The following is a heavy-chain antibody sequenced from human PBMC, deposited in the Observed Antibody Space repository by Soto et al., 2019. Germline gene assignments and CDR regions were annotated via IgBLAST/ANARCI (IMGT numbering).Heavy chain of an antibody. CDR1: GFTFSSYG. CDR2: ISYDGSNK. Sequence: QVQLVESGGGVVQPGRSLRLSCAASGFTFSSYGMHWVRQAPGKGLEWVALISYDGSNKYYADSVKGRFTISRDNSMNTLNLQLSSLRPEDTAVYYCAKGWTGAVDYWGQGTLVTVSS. J-gene: IGHJ4*02. D-gene: IGHD7-27*01. V-gene: IGHV3-30*18. CDR3: AKGWTGAVDY.